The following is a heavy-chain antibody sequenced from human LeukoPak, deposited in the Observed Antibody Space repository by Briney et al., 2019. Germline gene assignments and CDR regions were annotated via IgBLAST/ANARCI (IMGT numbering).Heavy chain of an antibody. CDR3: AREDGYCSGGNCYSYFDS. Sequence: GGSPRLSCAASGFTFSHFWMSWVRQAPGKGLEWVAYIKKTGSETYYVDSVEGRFTITRDNTRNSLFLQMYSLRAEDTAVYFCAREDGYCSGGNCYSYFDSWGQGTLVTVSS. V-gene: IGHV3-7*01. D-gene: IGHD2-15*01. CDR2: IKKTGSET. J-gene: IGHJ4*02. CDR1: GFTFSHFW.